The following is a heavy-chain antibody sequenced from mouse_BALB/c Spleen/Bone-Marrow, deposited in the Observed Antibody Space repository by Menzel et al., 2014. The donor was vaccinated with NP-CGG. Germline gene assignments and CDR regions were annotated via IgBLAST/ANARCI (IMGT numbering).Heavy chain of an antibody. V-gene: IGHV5-4*02. D-gene: IGHD2-14*01. CDR1: GFTFSDYY. CDR2: ISDGGSYT. Sequence: EVKLVESGGGLVKPGGSLKLSCAASGFTFSDYYMYWVRQTPEKRLEWVATISDGGSYTDYPGSVKGRFTVSRDDAKNNLYLQMSSLKSEDTAMYFCARTYRPFALDYWGQGTSVTVSS. J-gene: IGHJ4*01. CDR3: ARTYRPFALDY.